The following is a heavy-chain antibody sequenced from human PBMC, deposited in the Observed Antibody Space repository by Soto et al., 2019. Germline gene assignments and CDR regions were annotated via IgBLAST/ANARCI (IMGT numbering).Heavy chain of an antibody. CDR2: MSYDGRNQ. CDR3: AKGGWYTSSSRSDC. V-gene: IGHV3-30*18. CDR1: GFTLSGVD. Sequence: QVQLVESGGGVVQPGTSLRLSCSASGFTLSGVDMHWVRQAPGKGLEWVAVMSYDGRNQYYADSVKGRFTVSRDSSKSTLYLQMNSLRNEDAAVYYCAKGGWYTSSSRSDCWGQGTLVTVSS. D-gene: IGHD6-6*01. J-gene: IGHJ4*02.